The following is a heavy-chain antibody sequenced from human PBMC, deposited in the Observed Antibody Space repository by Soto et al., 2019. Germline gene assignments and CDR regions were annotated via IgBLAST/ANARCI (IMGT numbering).Heavy chain of an antibody. J-gene: IGHJ2*01. D-gene: IGHD6-19*01. Sequence: ASVKVSCKASGYTFSNYGIHWVRQAPGQRLEWMGWINAGNGNTKYSQKFQDRVTITRDTSATTAYMELSSLRSEDTAVFYCARSGYSSGWYHWYFDFCGRGTLVTVSS. V-gene: IGHV1-3*01. CDR3: ARSGYSSGWYHWYFDF. CDR1: GYTFSNYG. CDR2: INAGNGNT.